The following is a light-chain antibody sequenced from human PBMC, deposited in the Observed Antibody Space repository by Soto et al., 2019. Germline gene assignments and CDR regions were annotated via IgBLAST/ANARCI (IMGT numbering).Light chain of an antibody. CDR3: QHYVGSLGT. J-gene: IGKJ1*01. CDR1: QSVINSY. CDR2: GAS. V-gene: IGKV3-20*01. Sequence: EIVLTQSPGTLSLSPGQRATLSCRASQSVINSYIAWYQQQPGQAPRLLIYGASSRATGIPNRFSGRGSGTDFTLTIGGLEPEDFAVYYCQHYVGSLGTFGQGTNVEI.